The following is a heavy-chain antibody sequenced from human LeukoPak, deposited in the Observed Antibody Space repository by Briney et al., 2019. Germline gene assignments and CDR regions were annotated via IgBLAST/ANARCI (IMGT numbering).Heavy chain of an antibody. CDR2: IYYSGST. J-gene: IGHJ4*02. CDR3: ARGGVATNQAE. D-gene: IGHD5-24*01. Sequence: PSETLSLTCTVSGGSISNYYWSWIRQPPGKGLEWIGYIYYSGSTNYSPSLKSRVTISVDTSKNQFSLKLSSVTAADTAVYYCARGGVATNQAEWGQGTLVTVSS. CDR1: GGSISNYY. V-gene: IGHV4-59*01.